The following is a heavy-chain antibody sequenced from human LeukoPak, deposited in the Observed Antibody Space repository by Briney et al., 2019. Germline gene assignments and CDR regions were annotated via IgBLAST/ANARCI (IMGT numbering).Heavy chain of an antibody. Sequence: PGGSLRLSCAASGFTFSSYAMSWVRQAPGKGLEWVSGITGSGGSTYYADSVKGRFTISRDNAENTLYLQMDSLRAEDTALYYCARTRGNAFDIWGQGTMVTVSS. D-gene: IGHD3-10*01. V-gene: IGHV3-23*01. CDR3: ARTRGNAFDI. CDR1: GFTFSSYA. J-gene: IGHJ3*02. CDR2: ITGSGGST.